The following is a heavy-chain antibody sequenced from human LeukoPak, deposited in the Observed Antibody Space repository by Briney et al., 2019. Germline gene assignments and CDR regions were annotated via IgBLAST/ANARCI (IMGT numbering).Heavy chain of an antibody. CDR2: IIPIFGTA. Sequence: GASVKVSCKASGGTFSSYAISWVRQAPGQGLEWMGGIIPIFGTANYAQKFQGRVTITADKSTSTAYMELSSLRSEDTAVYYCARGRDFWSGYYKPFDYWGQGTLVTVSS. J-gene: IGHJ4*02. CDR3: ARGRDFWSGYYKPFDY. CDR1: GGTFSSYA. V-gene: IGHV1-69*06. D-gene: IGHD3-3*01.